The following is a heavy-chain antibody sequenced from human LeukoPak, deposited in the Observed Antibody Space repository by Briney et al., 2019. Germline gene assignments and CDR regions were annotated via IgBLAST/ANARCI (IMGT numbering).Heavy chain of an antibody. CDR3: ATNYYGSGSYLSPD. CDR2: ISSSSSYI. J-gene: IGHJ4*02. Sequence: PGGSLRLSCAASGFTFSSYSMNWVRRAPGKGLEWVSSISSSSSYIYYADSVKGRFTISRDNAKNSLYLQMNSLRAEDTAVYYCATNYYGSGSYLSPDGGQGTLVTVSS. V-gene: IGHV3-21*01. D-gene: IGHD3-10*01. CDR1: GFTFSSYS.